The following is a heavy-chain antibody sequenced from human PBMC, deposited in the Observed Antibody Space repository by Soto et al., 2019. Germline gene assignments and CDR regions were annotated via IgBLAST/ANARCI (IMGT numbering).Heavy chain of an antibody. CDR2: ISYDGNNK. CDR3: AKSVYNWNDGFFDY. CDR1: GFTFSTYG. J-gene: IGHJ4*02. V-gene: IGHV3-30*18. D-gene: IGHD1-1*01. Sequence: QVQLVESGGGVVQPGRSLRLSCAASGFTFSTYGMHWVRQAPGKGLEWVAVISYDGNNKYYADAVKGRFTISRDSSENTLYLQMNSLRAEDTDEYYCAKSVYNWNDGFFDYWGQGTLVTVSS.